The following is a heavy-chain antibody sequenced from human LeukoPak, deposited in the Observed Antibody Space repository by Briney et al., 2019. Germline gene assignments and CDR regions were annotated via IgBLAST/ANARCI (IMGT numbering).Heavy chain of an antibody. Sequence: SETLSLTCTVSGGSISSYYWRWLREPGGKGGGGIGRIYSSGSTNYNPSLKSRVTMSVDTSNTQLSLKLSSVTAADTAVYYCARVDYDSSGYPFDYWGQGTLVTVSS. J-gene: IGHJ4*02. D-gene: IGHD3-22*01. V-gene: IGHV4-4*07. CDR2: IYSSGST. CDR3: ARVDYDSSGYPFDY. CDR1: GGSISSYY.